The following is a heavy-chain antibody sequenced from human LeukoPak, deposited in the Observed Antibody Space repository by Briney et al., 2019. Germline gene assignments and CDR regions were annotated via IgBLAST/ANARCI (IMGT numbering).Heavy chain of an antibody. Sequence: SETLSLTCSLSGGSLRGFYWSSLRQPPGKGLEYIAYINDGGDTNYNPSLKSRVTISLDTSKNQFSLKLNSVTAADTAVYYCARLNVLSDSPVHHLDYWGQGTLVTVSS. CDR2: INDGGDT. J-gene: IGHJ4*02. D-gene: IGHD3-10*02. V-gene: IGHV4-59*08. CDR1: GGSLRGFY. CDR3: ARLNVLSDSPVHHLDY.